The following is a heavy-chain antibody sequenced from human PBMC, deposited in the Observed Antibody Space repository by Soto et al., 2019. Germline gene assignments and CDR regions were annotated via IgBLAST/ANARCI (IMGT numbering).Heavy chain of an antibody. CDR2: INAGNGNT. V-gene: IGHV1-3*01. D-gene: IGHD3-22*01. Sequence: GASVKVSCKASGYTFTSYAMHWVRQAPGQRLEWMGWINAGNGNTKYSQKFQGRVTITRDTSASTAYMELSSLRSEDTAVYYCARGSSGYYLGLGYWGQGTLVTVSS. CDR3: ARGSSGYYLGLGY. CDR1: GYTFTSYA. J-gene: IGHJ4*02.